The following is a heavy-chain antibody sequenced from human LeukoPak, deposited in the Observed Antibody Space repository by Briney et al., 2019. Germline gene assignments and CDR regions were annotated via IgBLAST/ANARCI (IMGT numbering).Heavy chain of an antibody. Sequence: GGSLRLSCAASGFTFDDYAMHWVRQAPGKGLESVSAISEFGSRTYYANSVRGRFIISRDNSKSTLDLQMDSLRLEDMAVYYCARETKGDYDYWGQGTLVTVSS. CDR1: GFTFDDYA. CDR3: ARETKGDYDY. CDR2: ISEFGSRT. J-gene: IGHJ4*02. V-gene: IGHV3-64*01. D-gene: IGHD2-21*01.